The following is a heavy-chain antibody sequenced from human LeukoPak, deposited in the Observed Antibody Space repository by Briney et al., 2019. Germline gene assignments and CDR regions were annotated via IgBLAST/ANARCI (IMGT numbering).Heavy chain of an antibody. D-gene: IGHD3-10*01. CDR1: GFTFDDYA. CDR3: AKSRRITMVRGVTNPDY. Sequence: QPGGSLRLSCAASGFTFDDYAMHWVRQAPGKGLEWVSAISGSGGSTYYADSVKGRFTISRDNSKNTLYLQMNSLRAEDTAVYYCAKSRRITMVRGVTNPDYWGQGTLVTVSS. V-gene: IGHV3-23*01. J-gene: IGHJ4*02. CDR2: ISGSGGST.